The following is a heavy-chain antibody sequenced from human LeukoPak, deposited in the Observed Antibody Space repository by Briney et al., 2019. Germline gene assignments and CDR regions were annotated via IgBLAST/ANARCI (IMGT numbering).Heavy chain of an antibody. CDR2: IHTSGSP. Sequence: SETLSLTCTVSGGPISSYYWRWIRHPAGKALEDIRHIHTSGSPNYNPSLKSRFTVSVDTSKNQFSLKLSSVTAADTAVYYCARILWFGEGWWFDPWGQGTLVTVSS. V-gene: IGHV4-4*07. CDR1: GGPISSYY. CDR3: ARILWFGEGWWFDP. J-gene: IGHJ5*02. D-gene: IGHD3-10*01.